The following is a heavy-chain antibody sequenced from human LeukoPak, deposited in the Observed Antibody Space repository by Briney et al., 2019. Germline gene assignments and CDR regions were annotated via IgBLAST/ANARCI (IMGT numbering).Heavy chain of an antibody. CDR3: AIIFSSSDY. CDR2: IYYSGST. V-gene: IGHV4-39*07. D-gene: IGHD6-13*01. J-gene: IGHJ4*02. Sequence: SETLSLTCTVSGGSISSSSYYWGWIRQPPGKGLEWIGSIYYSGSTYYNPSLKSRVTISVDTSKNQFSLKLSSVTAADTAVYYCAIIFSSSDYWGQGTLVTVSS. CDR1: GGSISSSSYY.